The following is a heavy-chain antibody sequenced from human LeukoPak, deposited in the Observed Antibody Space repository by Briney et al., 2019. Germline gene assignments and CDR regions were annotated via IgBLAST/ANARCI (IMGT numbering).Heavy chain of an antibody. J-gene: IGHJ4*02. CDR2: INPNSGGT. CDR1: GYTFTCYY. V-gene: IGHV1-2*02. D-gene: IGHD6-19*01. CDR3: ARGRIAVARNPFDY. Sequence: ASVKVSCKASGYTFTCYYMHWVRQAPGQGLEWMGWINPNSGGTNYAPKFQGRVTMTRDTSISTAYMELSRMRSDDTAVYYCARGRIAVARNPFDYWGQGTLVTVSS.